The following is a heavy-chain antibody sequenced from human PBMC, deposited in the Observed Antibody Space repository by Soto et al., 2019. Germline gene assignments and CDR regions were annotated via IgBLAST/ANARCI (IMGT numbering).Heavy chain of an antibody. CDR1: GYTFTGYY. V-gene: IGHV1-2*02. Sequence: VASVKVSCKASGYTFTGYYMHWVRQAPGQGLEWMGWINPNSGGTNYAQKFQGRVTMTRDTSISTAYMELSRLRSDDTAVYYCASGGYCSSTSCYTRYYYYGMDVWGQGTTVTVPS. J-gene: IGHJ6*02. CDR2: INPNSGGT. D-gene: IGHD2-2*02. CDR3: ASGGYCSSTSCYTRYYYYGMDV.